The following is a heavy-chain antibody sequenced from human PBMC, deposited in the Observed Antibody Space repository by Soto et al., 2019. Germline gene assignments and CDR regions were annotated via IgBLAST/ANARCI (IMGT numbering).Heavy chain of an antibody. V-gene: IGHV2-70*11. CDR3: ARAYYYGSGRGLDI. D-gene: IGHD3-10*01. Sequence: SGPTLVNPTQTLTLTCTFSGFSLSTGGMCVNWIRQPPGKALEWLARIDWEDDKYYTTSLKTRLTISKDTSKSQVVLRMTNMDPVDTATYYCARAYYYGSGRGLDIWGQGTMVTVSS. CDR2: IDWEDDK. J-gene: IGHJ3*02. CDR1: GFSLSTGGMC.